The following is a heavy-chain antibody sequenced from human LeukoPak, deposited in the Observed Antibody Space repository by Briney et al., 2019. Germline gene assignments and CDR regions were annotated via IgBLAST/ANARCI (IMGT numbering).Heavy chain of an antibody. V-gene: IGHV4-34*01. CDR1: GGSFSGYY. CDR2: INRSGST. D-gene: IGHD3-16*01. J-gene: IGHJ5*02. Sequence: QSSETLSLTCAVYGGSFSGYYWSWIRQPPGKGLEWIGEINRSGSTNYNPSLKSRVTISVDTSKNQFSLKLSSVTAADTAVYYCARLVRITKPFDPWGQGTLVTVSS. CDR3: ARLVRITKPFDP.